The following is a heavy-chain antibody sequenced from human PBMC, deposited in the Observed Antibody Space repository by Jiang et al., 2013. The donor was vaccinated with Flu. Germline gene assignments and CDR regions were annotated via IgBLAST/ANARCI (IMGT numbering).Heavy chain of an antibody. Sequence: QLVESGGGSVQPGKSLRLSCAGSTFGFDDRPMHWVRQAPGKGLQWVAGIRGNSGVIGYADSVKGRFIISRDNPKNSMYLQMNSLRLEDTALYYCTVPSMDIWGPGTTVIVS. CDR3: TVPSMDI. V-gene: IGHV3-9*01. CDR2: IRGNSGVI. J-gene: IGHJ6*02. CDR1: TFGFDDRP.